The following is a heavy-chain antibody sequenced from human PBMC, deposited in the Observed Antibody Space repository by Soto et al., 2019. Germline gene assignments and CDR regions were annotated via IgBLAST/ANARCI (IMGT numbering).Heavy chain of an antibody. Sequence: EVQLVESGGGLVQPGGSLRLSCAASGFSFNNYDMHWVRQARGKGLEWVSTISGSGDRTYQADSVKGRFTISRDNSKNTLYLQMNSLRVEDTAVYYCAKTQPTPHDHFSHGLDVWGQGTTVAVSS. CDR2: ISGSGDRT. V-gene: IGHV3-23*04. CDR3: AKTQPTPHDHFSHGLDV. J-gene: IGHJ6*02. CDR1: GFSFNNYD.